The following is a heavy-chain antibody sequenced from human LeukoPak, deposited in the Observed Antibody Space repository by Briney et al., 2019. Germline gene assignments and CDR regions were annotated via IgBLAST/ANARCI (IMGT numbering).Heavy chain of an antibody. Sequence: GGSLRLSCAASGFTFSSYWMSWVRQAPGKGLGWVANIKQDGSEKYYVDSVKDRFTISRDNAKNSLYLQMNSPRAEDTAVYYRARGVGLTEISFGYYYYMDVWGKGTTVTVSS. V-gene: IGHV3-7*01. CDR1: GFTFSSYW. J-gene: IGHJ6*03. D-gene: IGHD1-14*01. CDR2: IKQDGSEK. CDR3: ARGVGLTEISFGYYYYMDV.